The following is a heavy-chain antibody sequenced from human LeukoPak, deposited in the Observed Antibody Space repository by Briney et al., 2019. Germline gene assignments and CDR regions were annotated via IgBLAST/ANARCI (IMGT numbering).Heavy chain of an antibody. V-gene: IGHV3-23*01. CDR1: GFTFSSSA. J-gene: IGHJ4*02. Sequence: GGSLRLSCAASGFTFSSSAMSWVRQAPGKGLEWVSGISVSGGSTYYADSVKGRFTISRDNSKNTLYLQMNNLRVEDTAVYYCPKGPKGMIVAVTTYDYWGQGTLVTVSS. D-gene: IGHD3-22*01. CDR2: ISVSGGST. CDR3: PKGPKGMIVAVTTYDY.